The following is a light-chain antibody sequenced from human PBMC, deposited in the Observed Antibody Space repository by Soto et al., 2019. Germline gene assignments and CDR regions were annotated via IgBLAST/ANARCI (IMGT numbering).Light chain of an antibody. Sequence: KHSPSALSLSPRERATLSCRASQSVSNNYLAWYQQKPGQAPRLLIYGASNRATGIPDRFSGSVSGTDFTLTITRLEPEDFAVFYCQQYGSSEIIFCQGTSLEI. V-gene: IGKV3-20*01. CDR1: QSVSNNY. CDR2: GAS. J-gene: IGKJ5*01. CDR3: QQYGSSEII.